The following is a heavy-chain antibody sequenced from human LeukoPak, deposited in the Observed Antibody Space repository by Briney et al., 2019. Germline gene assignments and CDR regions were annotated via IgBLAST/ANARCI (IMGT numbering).Heavy chain of an antibody. J-gene: IGHJ4*02. CDR1: GFTFSSYS. CDR2: ISSSSSTI. V-gene: IGHV3-48*01. Sequence: GGSLRLSCAASGFTFSSYSMNWVRQAPGKGLEWVSYISSSSSTIYYADSVKGRFTISRDNAKNSLYLQMNSLRAEDTAVYYCAREKCGFDYWGQGTLVTVSS. CDR3: AREKCGFDY. D-gene: IGHD2-21*01.